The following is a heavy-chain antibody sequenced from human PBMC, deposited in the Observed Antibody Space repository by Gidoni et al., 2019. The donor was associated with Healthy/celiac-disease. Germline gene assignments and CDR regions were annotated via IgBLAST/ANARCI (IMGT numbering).Heavy chain of an antibody. CDR1: GFTFSGSA. V-gene: IGHV3-73*02. CDR2: IRSKANSYAT. CDR3: TRPVTYYDFWSGLYGMDV. D-gene: IGHD3-3*01. J-gene: IGHJ6*02. Sequence: EVQLVESGGGLVQPGGSLKLSCAASGFTFSGSAMHWVRQASGKGLEWVGRIRSKANSYATAYAASVKGRFTISRDDSKNTAYLQMNSLKTEDTAVYYCTRPVTYYDFWSGLYGMDVWGQGTTVTVSS.